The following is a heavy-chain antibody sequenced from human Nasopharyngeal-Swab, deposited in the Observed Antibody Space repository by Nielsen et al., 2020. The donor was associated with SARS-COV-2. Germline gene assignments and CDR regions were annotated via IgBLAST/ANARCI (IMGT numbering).Heavy chain of an antibody. J-gene: IGHJ2*01. CDR1: GFTFSSYS. Sequence: GESLKISCAASGFTFSSYSMSWVRQAPGKGLEWVSSISSSSSYIYYADSVKGRFTISRDNAKNSLYLQMNSLRAEDTAVYYCARGYFDLWGRGTLVTVSS. CDR3: ARGYFDL. V-gene: IGHV3-21*01. CDR2: ISSSSSYI.